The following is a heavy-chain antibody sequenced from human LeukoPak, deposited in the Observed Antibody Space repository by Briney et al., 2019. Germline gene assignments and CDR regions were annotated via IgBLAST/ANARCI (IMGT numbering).Heavy chain of an antibody. Sequence: KPSETLSLTFAVYGGSFRGYYWSWIRPPPGKGPEWIGEINHSGSTNYNPSLKSRVTISVDTSKNQFSLKLSSVTAADTAVYYCARVVVVAAGHDYWGQGTLVTVSS. V-gene: IGHV4-34*01. CDR1: GGSFRGYY. J-gene: IGHJ4*02. D-gene: IGHD2-15*01. CDR2: INHSGST. CDR3: ARVVVVAAGHDY.